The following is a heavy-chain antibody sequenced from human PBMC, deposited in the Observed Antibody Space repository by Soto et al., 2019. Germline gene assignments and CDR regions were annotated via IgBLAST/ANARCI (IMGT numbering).Heavy chain of an antibody. V-gene: IGHV1-2*02. CDR3: ARDRLVVTAPFYYYYGMDV. Sequence: ASVKVSCKASGYTFTGYYMHWVRQAPGQGLEWMGWINPNSGGTNYAQKFQGRVTMTRDTSISTAYMELSRLRSDDTAVYYCARDRLVVTAPFYYYYGMDVWGQGTTVTVSS. CDR2: INPNSGGT. D-gene: IGHD2-21*02. J-gene: IGHJ6*02. CDR1: GYTFTGYY.